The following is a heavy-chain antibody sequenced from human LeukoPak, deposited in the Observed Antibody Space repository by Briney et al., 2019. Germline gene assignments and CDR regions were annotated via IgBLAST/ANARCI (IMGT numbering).Heavy chain of an antibody. J-gene: IGHJ6*03. CDR2: IYTSGST. CDR3: ARHRRYFDWLLSMDV. D-gene: IGHD3-9*01. Sequence: SETLSLTCTVSGGSISSYYWSWIRQPPGKGLEWIGYIYTSGSTNYNPSLKSRVTISVDTSKNQFSLKLSSVTAADTAVYYCARHRRYFDWLLSMDVWGKGTTVTVSS. CDR1: GGSISSYY. V-gene: IGHV4-4*09.